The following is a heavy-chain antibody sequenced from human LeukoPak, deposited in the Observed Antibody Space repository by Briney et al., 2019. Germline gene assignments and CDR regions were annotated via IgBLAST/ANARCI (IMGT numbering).Heavy chain of an antibody. CDR2: ISSGRTYI. D-gene: IGHD4-17*01. Sequence: GGSLRLSCAGSGFTFSSYSMNWVRQAPGKGLEWVSSISSGRTYIYYADSVKGRFTISRDNAQNSLYPQMNSLRAEDTAVYYCARDPRGATVTSLKIDYWGQGTLVTVSS. J-gene: IGHJ4*02. CDR1: GFTFSSYS. CDR3: ARDPRGATVTSLKIDY. V-gene: IGHV3-21*01.